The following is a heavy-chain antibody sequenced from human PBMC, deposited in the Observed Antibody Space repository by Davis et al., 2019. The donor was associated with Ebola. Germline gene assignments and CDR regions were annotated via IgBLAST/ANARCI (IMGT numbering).Heavy chain of an antibody. CDR1: GGSISSSSYY. CDR2: IYYSGST. J-gene: IGHJ5*02. CDR3: ASKYCSSTSCYRNWFDP. V-gene: IGHV4-39*07. Sequence: SETLSLTCTVSGGSISSSSYYWGWIRQPPGKGLEWIGSIYYSGSTYYNPSLKSRVTISVDTSKNQFSLKLSSVTAADTAVYYCASKYCSSTSCYRNWFDPWGQGTLVTVSS. D-gene: IGHD2-2*02.